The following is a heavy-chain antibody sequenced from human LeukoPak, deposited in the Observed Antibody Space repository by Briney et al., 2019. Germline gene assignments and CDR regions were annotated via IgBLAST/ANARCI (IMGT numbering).Heavy chain of an antibody. J-gene: IGHJ6*02. CDR3: AKAASSSWPSYYYGMDV. CDR1: GFIFSSYS. Sequence: GGSLRLSCAASGFIFSSYSMSWVRQAPGKGLEWVSVITGSGGNTYYADSVKGRFTISKGNSKNTVYLQMSSLRVDDTAVYYCAKAASSSWPSYYYGMDVWGQGTTVTVSS. D-gene: IGHD6-13*01. CDR2: ITGSGGNT. V-gene: IGHV3-23*01.